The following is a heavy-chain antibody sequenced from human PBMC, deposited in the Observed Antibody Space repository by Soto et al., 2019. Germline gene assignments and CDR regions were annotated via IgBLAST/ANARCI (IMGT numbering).Heavy chain of an antibody. J-gene: IGHJ4*02. D-gene: IGHD6-13*01. CDR3: ARRGMAAAGPFDY. Sequence: ASVKVSCKASGGTFSSYAISWVRQAPGQGLEWMGGIISIFGTANYAQKFQGRVTITADKSTSTAYMELSSLRSEDTAVYYCARRGMAAAGPFDYWGQGTLVTVSS. CDR2: IISIFGTA. CDR1: GGTFSSYA. V-gene: IGHV1-69*06.